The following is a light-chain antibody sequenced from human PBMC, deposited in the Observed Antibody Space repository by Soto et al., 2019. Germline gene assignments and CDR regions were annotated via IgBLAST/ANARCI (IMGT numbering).Light chain of an antibody. CDR3: QQYNEWPLT. V-gene: IGKV3-15*01. CDR2: GAS. CDR1: QSVSSD. J-gene: IGKJ4*01. Sequence: EIVMAQAPPTPSVAPGERATLSCRASQSVSSDLAWYQQKPGQAPRLLIYGASTRATGIPATFSGSGSGTEFTLTITSLQSEDFAVYYCQQYNEWPLTFGGGTKVDIK.